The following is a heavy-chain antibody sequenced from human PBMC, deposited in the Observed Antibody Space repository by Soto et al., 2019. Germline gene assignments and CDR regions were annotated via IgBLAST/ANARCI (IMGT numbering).Heavy chain of an antibody. Sequence: QVQLQESGPGLVKPSQTLSLTCTVSGGSISSGGYYWSWIRQHPGKGLEWIGYIYYSGSTYYNPALKSRVTISVDTSNNQFSLKLSSVTAADTAVYYCARDLRFRGFYGMDVWGQGTTVTVSS. J-gene: IGHJ6*02. D-gene: IGHD3-10*01. V-gene: IGHV4-31*03. CDR3: ARDLRFRGFYGMDV. CDR2: IYYSGST. CDR1: GGSISSGGYY.